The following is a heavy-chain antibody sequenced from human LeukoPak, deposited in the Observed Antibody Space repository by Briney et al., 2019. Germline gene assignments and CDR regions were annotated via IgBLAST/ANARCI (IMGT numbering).Heavy chain of an antibody. V-gene: IGHV3-21*01. CDR2: ISSSSSYI. D-gene: IGHD5-12*01. CDR3: ARHSALATIGTAYFDY. J-gene: IGHJ4*02. CDR1: GFTFSSYS. Sequence: GGSLRLSCAASGFTFSSYSMNWVRQAPGKGLEWVSSISSSSSYIYYADSVKGRFTISRDNAKSSLYLQMNSLRAEDTAVYYCARHSALATIGTAYFDYWGQGTLVTVSS.